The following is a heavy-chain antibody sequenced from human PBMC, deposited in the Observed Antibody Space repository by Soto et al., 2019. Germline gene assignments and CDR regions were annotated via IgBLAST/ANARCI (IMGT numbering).Heavy chain of an antibody. Sequence: EVQLLESGGGLVQPGGSLRLSCAVSGFTLDNHAMRWLRQAPGKGPEWVSSISENGDRTFYADFVKGRFTISRDTSRNTVSLQMNSLTLEDTAVYYCANVYSHASDSWGQGTLLTVSS. V-gene: IGHV3-23*01. CDR3: ANVYSHASDS. CDR1: GFTLDNHA. D-gene: IGHD5-18*01. CDR2: ISENGDRT. J-gene: IGHJ4*02.